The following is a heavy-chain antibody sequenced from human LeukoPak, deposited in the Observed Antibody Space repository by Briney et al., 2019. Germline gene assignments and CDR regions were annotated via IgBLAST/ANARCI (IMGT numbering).Heavy chain of an antibody. CDR3: AKDPMVRGATYDY. Sequence: GSLRLSCTISGYFFPNAWLNWVGQAPGKGLEWVSAIGDSGRNTYYADSMRGRFTISRDNSKNTLYLQMNSLRAEDTAIYYCAKDPMVRGATYDYWGQGTLVTVSS. CDR1: GYFFPNA. CDR2: IGDSGRNT. D-gene: IGHD3-10*01. V-gene: IGHV3-23*01. J-gene: IGHJ4*02.